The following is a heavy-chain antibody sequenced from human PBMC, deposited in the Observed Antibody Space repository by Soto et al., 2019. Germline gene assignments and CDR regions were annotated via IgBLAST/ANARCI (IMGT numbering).Heavy chain of an antibody. J-gene: IGHJ4*02. CDR3: ARDTASRSYGPDY. CDR2: ISYDGSEI. V-gene: IGHV3-7*03. D-gene: IGHD4-17*01. CDR1: GFTFSNFY. Sequence: PGGSLRLSCAASGFTFSNFYMSWARQAPGKGLEWVAHISYDGSEIYYADSVKGRFSISRDNARSSLSLQLNSLRADDTAVYYCARDTASRSYGPDYWGQGMVVTASS.